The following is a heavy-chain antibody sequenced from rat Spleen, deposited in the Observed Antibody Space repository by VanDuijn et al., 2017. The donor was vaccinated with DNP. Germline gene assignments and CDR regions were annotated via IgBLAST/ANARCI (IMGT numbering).Heavy chain of an antibody. D-gene: IGHD1-11*01. CDR1: GFTFSSYW. CDR2: INTDGGST. V-gene: IGHV5-58*01. Sequence: EVQLVETGGGLVQPGRSLKLSCVASGFTFSSYWMYWIRQAPGKGLEWVASINTDGGSTYYPDSVKGRFTISRDNAKSILYLEMDSLRSEETATYYCARREGDHFDYWGQGVMVTVSS. J-gene: IGHJ2*01. CDR3: ARREGDHFDY.